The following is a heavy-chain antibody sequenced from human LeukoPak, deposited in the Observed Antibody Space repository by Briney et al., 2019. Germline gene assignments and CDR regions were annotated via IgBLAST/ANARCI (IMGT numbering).Heavy chain of an antibody. CDR2: IKQDGSER. CDR1: GFTFSSYW. Sequence: VGSLRLSCAASGFTFSSYWMSWVHQPPGKGLEWVANIKQDGSERYYVDSVKGRFTISRDNAKKSVYLQMNSLRGEDTAVYYCATDGGPFDDWGQGTLVTVSS. V-gene: IGHV3-7*01. D-gene: IGHD3-3*01. CDR3: ATDGGPFDD. J-gene: IGHJ4*02.